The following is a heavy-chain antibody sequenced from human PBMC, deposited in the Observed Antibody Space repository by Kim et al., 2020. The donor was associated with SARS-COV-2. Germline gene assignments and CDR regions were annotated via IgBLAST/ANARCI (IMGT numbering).Heavy chain of an antibody. J-gene: IGHJ6*02. CDR3: ARVMVVVPAAYGMDV. V-gene: IGHV1-2*02. D-gene: IGHD2-2*01. Sequence: QTFQGRVTMTRDKSISTAYMELSRLRSDDTAVYYCARVMVVVPAAYGMDVWGQGTTVTVSS.